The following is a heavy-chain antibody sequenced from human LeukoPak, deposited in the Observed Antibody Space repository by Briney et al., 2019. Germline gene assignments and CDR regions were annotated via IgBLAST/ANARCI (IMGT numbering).Heavy chain of an antibody. D-gene: IGHD6-13*01. CDR3: ARGRGSSWYTNYYYYMDV. Sequence: SQTLSLTCAISGDSVSSNSAAWNWIRQSPSRGLEWLGRTYYRSKWYNDYAVSVKSRITINPDTSKNRFSLQLNSVTPEDTAVYYCARGRGSSWYTNYYYYMDVWGKGTTVTVSS. CDR1: GDSVSSNSAA. J-gene: IGHJ6*03. V-gene: IGHV6-1*01. CDR2: TYYRSKWYN.